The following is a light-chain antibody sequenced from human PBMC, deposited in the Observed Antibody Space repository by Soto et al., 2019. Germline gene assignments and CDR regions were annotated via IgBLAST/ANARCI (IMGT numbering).Light chain of an antibody. CDR2: DVS. J-gene: IGLJ2*01. Sequence: QSALTQPASVSGSPGQSITISCTGTSSDVCGYNYVSWYQQHPGKAPKLMIYDVSNQPSGVSNRFSGSKSGNTASLTISGLQAEDEADYYCSSYTSSSTVVFGGGTKLTVL. CDR3: SSYTSSSTVV. V-gene: IGLV2-14*01. CDR1: SSDVCGYNY.